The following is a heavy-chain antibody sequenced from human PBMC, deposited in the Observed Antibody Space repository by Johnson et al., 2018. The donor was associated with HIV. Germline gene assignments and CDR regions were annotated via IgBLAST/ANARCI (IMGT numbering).Heavy chain of an antibody. J-gene: IGHJ3*02. Sequence: QVQLVESGGGVVQPGRSLRLSCAASGFAFSTYGMHWVRQAPGKWLEWVAAISHDGSNEYYGDYVKGRFTISRDNSKNTLYLQMNSLKAEDTATYYGAKGGWGGENSDHYAFDIWGQGTMVIVSS. V-gene: IGHV3-30*18. CDR3: AKGGWGGENSDHYAFDI. CDR1: GFAFSTYG. CDR2: ISHDGSNE. D-gene: IGHD3-16*01.